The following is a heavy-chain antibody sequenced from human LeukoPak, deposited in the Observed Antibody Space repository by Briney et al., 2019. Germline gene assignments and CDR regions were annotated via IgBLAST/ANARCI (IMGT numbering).Heavy chain of an antibody. Sequence: PSETLSLTCTVSGGSISSYYWSWIRQPPGKGLEWIGYIYYSGSTNYNPSLKSRVTISVDTSKNQFSLKLSSVTAADTAVYYCARGHYYGSGSYYFAPPDAFDIWGQGTMVTVSP. V-gene: IGHV4-59*01. CDR1: GGSISSYY. J-gene: IGHJ3*02. CDR3: ARGHYYGSGSYYFAPPDAFDI. CDR2: IYYSGST. D-gene: IGHD3-10*01.